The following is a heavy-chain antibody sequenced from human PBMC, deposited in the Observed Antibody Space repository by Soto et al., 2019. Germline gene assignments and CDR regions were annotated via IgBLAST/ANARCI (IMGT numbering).Heavy chain of an antibody. V-gene: IGHV3-73*01. CDR3: TAHKGIAVAGSDY. J-gene: IGHJ4*02. CDR2: IRSKANSYAT. Sequence: GGSLRLSCAASGFTFSGSAMHWVRQASGKGLEWVGRIRSKANSYATAYAASVKGRFTISRDDSKNTAYLQMNSLKTEDTAVYYCTAHKGIAVAGSDYWGQGTLVTVSS. D-gene: IGHD6-19*01. CDR1: GFTFSGSA.